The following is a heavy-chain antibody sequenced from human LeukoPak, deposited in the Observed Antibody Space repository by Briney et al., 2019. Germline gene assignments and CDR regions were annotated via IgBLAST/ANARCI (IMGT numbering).Heavy chain of an antibody. V-gene: IGHV4-61*02. D-gene: IGHD3-16*02. Sequence: SETLSLTCTVSGGSISSSSYYWSWIRQPAGKGLEWIGRIYTSGSTNYNPSLKSRVTISVDTSKNQFSLKLSSVTAADTAVYYCARDGRLGELSLYRSRPFDPWGQGTLVTVSS. J-gene: IGHJ5*02. CDR3: ARDGRLGELSLYRSRPFDP. CDR1: GGSISSSSYY. CDR2: IYTSGST.